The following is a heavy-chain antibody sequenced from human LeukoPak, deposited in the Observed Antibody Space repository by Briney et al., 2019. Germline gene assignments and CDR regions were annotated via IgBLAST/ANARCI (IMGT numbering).Heavy chain of an antibody. D-gene: IGHD6-19*01. CDR3: AKDVTQWLVTGLDY. J-gene: IGHJ4*02. CDR2: ISGSGGST. V-gene: IGHV3-23*01. CDR1: GFTFSSYG. Sequence: RPGGSLRLSCAASGFTFSSYGMSWVRQAPGKGLEWVSAISGSGGSTYYADSVKGRFTISRDNSKNTLYLQMNSLRAEDTAVYYCAKDVTQWLVTGLDYWGQGTLVTVSS.